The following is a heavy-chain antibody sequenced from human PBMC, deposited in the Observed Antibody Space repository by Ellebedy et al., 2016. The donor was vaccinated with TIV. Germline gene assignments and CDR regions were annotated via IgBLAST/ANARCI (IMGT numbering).Heavy chain of an antibody. J-gene: IGHJ4*02. CDR1: GYTFTKYY. Sequence: ASVKVSCKASGYTFTKYYMHWVRQAPGQGLEWMGTINPSGGSTSYAQKFQGRVTMTRDTSTSTVYMELSSLRSEDTAVYYCTCLQLGIVDYFDYWGQGALVTVSS. CDR2: INPSGGST. V-gene: IGHV1-46*01. D-gene: IGHD6-13*01. CDR3: TCLQLGIVDYFDY.